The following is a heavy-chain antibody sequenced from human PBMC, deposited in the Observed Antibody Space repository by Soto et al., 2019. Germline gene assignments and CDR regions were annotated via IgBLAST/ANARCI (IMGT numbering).Heavy chain of an antibody. V-gene: IGHV4-34*01. CDR1: GGSFSGYY. CDR3: AKYSGLYFDY. D-gene: IGHD5-12*01. Sequence: ASETLSLTCAVYGGSFSGYYWTWIRQPPGTGLEWIGEINHSGSANYNPSLKSRVTISVDTSKNQFSLKLSSVTAADTAVYYCAKYSGLYFDYWGQGTLVTVSS. J-gene: IGHJ4*02. CDR2: INHSGSA.